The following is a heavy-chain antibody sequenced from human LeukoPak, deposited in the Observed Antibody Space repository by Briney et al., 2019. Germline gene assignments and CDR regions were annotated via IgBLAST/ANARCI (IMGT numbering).Heavy chain of an antibody. CDR2: IYSGGST. D-gene: IGHD2-15*01. CDR1: GFTFGNYA. CDR3: ARRYCSDGICSHYGFDI. V-gene: IGHV3-66*04. J-gene: IGHJ3*02. Sequence: GGSLRLSCAASGFTFGNYAMNWVRQAPGKGLEWVSLIYSGGSTYYADSVKGRFTISRDNSKNTLYFQMNSLRAEDTAVYYCARRYCSDGICSHYGFDIWGQGTMVTVSS.